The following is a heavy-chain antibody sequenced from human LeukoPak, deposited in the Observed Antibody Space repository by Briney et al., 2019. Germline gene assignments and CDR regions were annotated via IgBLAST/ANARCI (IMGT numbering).Heavy chain of an antibody. Sequence: SETLSLTCTVSGGSISSYYWSWIRQPPGKGLEWIGYIYYSGSTNYNPSLKSRVTISVDTSKNQFSLKLSSVTAADTAVYYCAGSARSSSSPPIDYWGQGTLVTVSS. CDR3: AGSARSSSSPPIDY. V-gene: IGHV4-59*01. CDR1: GGSISSYY. CDR2: IYYSGST. J-gene: IGHJ4*02. D-gene: IGHD6-6*01.